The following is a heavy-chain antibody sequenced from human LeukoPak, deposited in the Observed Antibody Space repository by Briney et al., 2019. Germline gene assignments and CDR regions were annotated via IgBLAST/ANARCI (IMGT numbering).Heavy chain of an antibody. D-gene: IGHD4-17*01. J-gene: IGHJ4*02. CDR3: ARHGDIPFDY. CDR1: GYSFSSYW. V-gene: IGHV5-51*01. CDR2: IYPGDSDT. Sequence: GESLKISCKGSGYSFSSYWIGWVRQMPGKGLEWMGIIYPGDSDTRYSPSFQGQVTISADRSITTAYVQWSSLKASDTAMYYCARHGDIPFDYWGQGTLVTVSS.